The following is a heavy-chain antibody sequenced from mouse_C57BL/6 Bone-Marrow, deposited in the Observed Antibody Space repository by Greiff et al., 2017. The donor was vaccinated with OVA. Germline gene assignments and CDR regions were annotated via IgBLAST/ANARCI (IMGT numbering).Heavy chain of an antibody. V-gene: IGHV5-12*01. J-gene: IGHJ1*03. D-gene: IGHD2-5*01. Sequence: EVMLVESGGGLVQPGGSLKLSCAASGFTFSDYYMYWVRQTPEKRLEWVAYISNGGGSTYYPATVKGRFTISRDNAKNTLYLQMSRLKSEDTAMYYCARRNYSIYPLAYWYFGVWGTGTTVTVSS. CDR1: GFTFSDYY. CDR2: ISNGGGST. CDR3: ARRNYSIYPLAYWYFGV.